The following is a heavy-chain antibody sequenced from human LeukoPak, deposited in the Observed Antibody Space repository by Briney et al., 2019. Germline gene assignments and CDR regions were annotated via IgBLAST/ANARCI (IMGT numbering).Heavy chain of an antibody. J-gene: IGHJ4*02. CDR3: ARDQEGFDY. Sequence: ASVKVSCKASGYTFTSNYIHWVRQAPRQGLEWMGMIYPRDGSTSYAQKFQGRVTVTRDTSTSTVHMELSGLRSEDTAVYYCARDQEGFDYWGQGTLVTASS. CDR1: GYTFTSNY. V-gene: IGHV1-46*01. CDR2: IYPRDGST.